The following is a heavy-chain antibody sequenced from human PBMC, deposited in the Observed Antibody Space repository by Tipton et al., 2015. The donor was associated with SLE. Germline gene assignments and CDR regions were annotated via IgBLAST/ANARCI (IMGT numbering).Heavy chain of an antibody. Sequence: TLSLTCVVYGGSFSGYYWTWIRQPPGKGLEWIGEINHSGSTTYNPSLKRRVTISVDTSKNQFSLKLSSVTAADTAVYYCARTYCSSASCYVNWFDPWGQGTLVTVSS. V-gene: IGHV4-34*01. CDR1: GGSFSGYY. D-gene: IGHD2-2*01. CDR3: ARTYCSSASCYVNWFDP. CDR2: INHSGST. J-gene: IGHJ5*02.